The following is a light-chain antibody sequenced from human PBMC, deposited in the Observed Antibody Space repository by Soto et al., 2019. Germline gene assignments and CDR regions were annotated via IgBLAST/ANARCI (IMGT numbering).Light chain of an antibody. V-gene: IGKV1-39*01. Sequence: DIQMTQSPSSLSASVGDRVTITCRASQSISSYLNWYQQKPGKAPKLLIYAASSLQSGVPSRFSGSESGTDFTLPISSLQPEDFATYYCQQSYSNPQTFGQGTKVEIK. CDR3: QQSYSNPQT. CDR2: AAS. J-gene: IGKJ1*01. CDR1: QSISSY.